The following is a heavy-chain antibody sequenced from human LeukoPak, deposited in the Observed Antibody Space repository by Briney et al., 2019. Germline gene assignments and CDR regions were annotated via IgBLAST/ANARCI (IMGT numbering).Heavy chain of an antibody. Sequence: ASVKVSCKASGYTFTSYGISWVRQAPGQGLEWMGWISAYNGNTNYAQKLQGRVTMTTDTSTSTAYMELRSLRSDDTAVYYCARDRLLGWFGELPFDYWGQGTLVTVSS. V-gene: IGHV1-18*01. J-gene: IGHJ4*02. CDR2: ISAYNGNT. D-gene: IGHD3-10*01. CDR1: GYTFTSYG. CDR3: ARDRLLGWFGELPFDY.